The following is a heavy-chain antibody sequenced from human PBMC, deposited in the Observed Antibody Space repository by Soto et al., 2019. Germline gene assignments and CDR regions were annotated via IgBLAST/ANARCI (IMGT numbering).Heavy chain of an antibody. Sequence: GASVKVSCKASGYTFTSYGISWVRQAPGQGLEWMGWISAYNGNTNYARKLQGRVTMTTDTSTSTAYMELRSLRSDDTAVYYCARGGKPYSSGWYYFDYWGQGTLVTVSS. CDR2: ISAYNGNT. V-gene: IGHV1-18*01. CDR1: GYTFTSYG. J-gene: IGHJ4*02. CDR3: ARGGKPYSSGWYYFDY. D-gene: IGHD6-19*01.